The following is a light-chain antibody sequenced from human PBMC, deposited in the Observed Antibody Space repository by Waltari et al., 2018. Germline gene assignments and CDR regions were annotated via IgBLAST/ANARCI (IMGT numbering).Light chain of an antibody. V-gene: IGLV1-51*02. J-gene: IGLJ7*01. CDR2: EDS. CDR3: GTWDSSLSGAV. Sequence: QSVLTQPPSVSAAPGQRVTISCSGGHSNIGTNYVSLYRQFPGTAPKLLNYEDSERPSGVPGRFSGSKSGTSATLDITGLQAGDEADYYCGTWDSSLSGAVFGGGTHLTVL. CDR1: HSNIGTNY.